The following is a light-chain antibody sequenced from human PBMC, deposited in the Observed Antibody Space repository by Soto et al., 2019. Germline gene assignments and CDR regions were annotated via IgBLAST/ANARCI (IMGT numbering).Light chain of an antibody. Sequence: EIVMTQSPATLSVSPGERATLSCRASQSVSSNLAWYQQKPGQAPRLLIYGASTRATGIPARFSGSGSGTDFTLTLTRLQPEDFAVYYCQQYGSSPWTSGQGTKV. J-gene: IGKJ1*01. CDR3: QQYGSSPWT. CDR1: QSVSSN. CDR2: GAS. V-gene: IGKV3-15*01.